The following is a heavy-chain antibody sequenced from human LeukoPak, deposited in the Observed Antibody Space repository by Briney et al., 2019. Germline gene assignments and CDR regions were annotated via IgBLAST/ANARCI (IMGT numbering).Heavy chain of an antibody. V-gene: IGHV3-21*01. D-gene: IGHD3-10*01. CDR3: ARPIMVRGVGSYQWYFDL. Sequence: PGGSLRLSCAASGFTFSSYSMNWVRQAPGKGLEWVSSISSSSSYIYYADSVKGRFTISRDNAKNSLYLQMNSLRAEDTAVYYCARPIMVRGVGSYQWYFDLWGRGTLVTVSS. CDR1: GFTFSSYS. CDR2: ISSSSSYI. J-gene: IGHJ2*01.